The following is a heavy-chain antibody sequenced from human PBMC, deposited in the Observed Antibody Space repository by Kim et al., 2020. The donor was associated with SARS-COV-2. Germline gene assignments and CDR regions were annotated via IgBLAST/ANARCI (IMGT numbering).Heavy chain of an antibody. D-gene: IGHD6-13*01. CDR1: GFTFSSYE. CDR2: ISSSGSTI. V-gene: IGHV3-48*03. J-gene: IGHJ4*02. CDR3: VWSPAAGTV. Sequence: GGSLRLSCTGSGFTFSSYEMNWVRQAPGKGLEWVSYISSSGSTIYYADSVKGRFTISRDNAKNSLYLQMNSLRAEDTAVYYCVWSPAAGTVWGQGTLVTVSS.